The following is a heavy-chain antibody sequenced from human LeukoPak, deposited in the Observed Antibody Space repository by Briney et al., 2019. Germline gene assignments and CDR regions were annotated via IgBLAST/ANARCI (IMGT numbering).Heavy chain of an antibody. Sequence: PGGSPRLSCAASGFTFSSYWMSWVRQAPGKGLEWVANIKQDGSERYYVDSLKGQFTISRDNAKNSLYLQMNSLRAEDTAVYYCARVASYAFDIWGQGTMVTVSS. CDR1: GFTFSSYW. CDR3: ARVASYAFDI. CDR2: IKQDGSER. J-gene: IGHJ3*02. V-gene: IGHV3-7*01. D-gene: IGHD6-6*01.